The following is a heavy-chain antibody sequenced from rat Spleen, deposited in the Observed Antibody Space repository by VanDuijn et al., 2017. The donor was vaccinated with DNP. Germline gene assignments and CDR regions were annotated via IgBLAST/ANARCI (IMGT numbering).Heavy chain of an antibody. CDR2: LSYNGGTP. J-gene: IGHJ3*01. CDR3: ARRDIGYTTDYYYDWFAY. V-gene: IGHV5-7*01. Sequence: EVLLVESDGGLVQPGRSLKLSCAVSGFTFSDYYMAWVRQAPAKGLEWVATLSYNGGTPYYRDSVKGRFTISRDNAQSTLYLQMDSLRSEDTATYYCARRDIGYTTDYYYDWFAYWGQGTLVTVSS. D-gene: IGHD1-6*01. CDR1: GFTFSDYY.